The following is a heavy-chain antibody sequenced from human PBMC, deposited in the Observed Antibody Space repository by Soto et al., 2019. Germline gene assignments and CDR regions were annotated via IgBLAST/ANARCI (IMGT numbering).Heavy chain of an antibody. CDR3: ARDGRMSYDILTGYVT. CDR2: ISAYNGYT. V-gene: IGHV1-18*04. D-gene: IGHD3-9*01. J-gene: IGHJ5*02. CDR1: GYTFNNFG. Sequence: ASVKVSCKASGYTFNNFGISWVRQAPGQGLEWMGWISAYNGYTKYSQKFQGRLTMTTDTSTSTAHMEMRSLRSDDTAVYYCARDGRMSYDILTGYVTWGQGTLVTVSS.